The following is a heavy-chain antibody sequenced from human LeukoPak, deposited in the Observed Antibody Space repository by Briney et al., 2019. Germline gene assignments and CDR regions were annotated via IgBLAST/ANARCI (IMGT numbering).Heavy chain of an antibody. V-gene: IGHV3-23*01. J-gene: IGHJ2*01. D-gene: IGHD6-13*01. CDR1: GFTFSSYA. CDR3: AKDSSSSWSWYFDL. CDR2: ISDSGDST. Sequence: GGSLRLSCAASGFTFSSYAMSWVRQAPGKGLEWVSAISDSGDSTYYADSVKGRFTISRDNSKNTLYLQMNSLRAEDTAVYYCAKDSSSSWSWYFDLWGRGTLVTVSS.